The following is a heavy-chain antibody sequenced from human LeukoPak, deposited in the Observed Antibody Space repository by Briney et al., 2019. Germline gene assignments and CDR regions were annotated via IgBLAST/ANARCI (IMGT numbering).Heavy chain of an antibody. D-gene: IGHD4-17*01. Sequence: PRASVKVSCKASGYTFTSYNINWVRQAPGQGLEWMGGIIPIFGTANYAQKFQGRVTITADESTSTAYMELSSLRSEDTAVYYCAGGTVTDYYYYYGMDVWGQGTTVTVSS. CDR1: GYTFTSYN. CDR3: AGGTVTDYYYYYGMDV. V-gene: IGHV1-69*13. CDR2: IIPIFGTA. J-gene: IGHJ6*02.